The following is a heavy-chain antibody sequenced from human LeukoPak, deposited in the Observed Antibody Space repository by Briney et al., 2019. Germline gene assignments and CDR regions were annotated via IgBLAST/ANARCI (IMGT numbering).Heavy chain of an antibody. CDR1: GYTFTGYY. CDR2: INPNSGGT. CDR3: ARGFLGSSWFYYYYYYMDV. V-gene: IGHV1-2*02. Sequence: ASVKVSCKASGYTFTGYYMHWVRQAPGQGLEWMGWINPNSGGTNYAQKFQGRVTMTRDTSISTAYMELSRLRSDDTAVYYCARGFLGSSWFYYYYYYMDVWGKGTMVTVSS. J-gene: IGHJ6*03. D-gene: IGHD6-13*01.